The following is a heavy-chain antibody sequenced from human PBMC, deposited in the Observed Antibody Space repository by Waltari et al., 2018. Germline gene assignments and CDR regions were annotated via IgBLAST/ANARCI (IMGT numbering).Heavy chain of an antibody. J-gene: IGHJ4*02. D-gene: IGHD3-3*01. CDR2: IRYDGSNK. CDR1: GFTFSSYG. Sequence: QVQLVESGGGVVQPGGALRLSCPASGFTFSSYGMHWVRQAPGKGLEGGAFIRYDGSNKYYADSVKGRFTLSRDNSKNTLYLQMNSLRAEDTAVYYCAKDSARTPYYDFWSGYRAAYYFDYWGQGTLVTVSS. CDR3: AKDSARTPYYDFWSGYRAAYYFDY. V-gene: IGHV3-30*02.